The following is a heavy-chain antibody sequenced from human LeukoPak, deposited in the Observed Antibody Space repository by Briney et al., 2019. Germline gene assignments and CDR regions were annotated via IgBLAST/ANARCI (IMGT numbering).Heavy chain of an antibody. CDR1: GYTFTGYY. J-gene: IGHJ4*02. CDR2: INPNSGGT. V-gene: IGHV1-2*02. Sequence: GASVKVSCKASGYTFTGYYMHWVRQAPGQGLEWMGWINPNSGGTNYAQKFQGRVTMTRDTSISTAYMELSRLRSEDTAVYYCATTPPGYISRWYPSFDSWGQGTLVTVSS. D-gene: IGHD6-13*01. CDR3: ATTPPGYISRWYPSFDS.